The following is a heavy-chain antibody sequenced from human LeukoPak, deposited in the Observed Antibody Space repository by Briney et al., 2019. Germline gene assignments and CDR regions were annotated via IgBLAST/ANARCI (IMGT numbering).Heavy chain of an antibody. Sequence: PGGSLRLSCVGSGFTFSNHALHWVRQFPGKRLEYVSAISNNGRSTRYTDSVKGRFTVSRDNSKETVYLQLGSLRPEDTALYYCARGLSGAPDYWGRGTLVTVSS. D-gene: IGHD3-10*01. V-gene: IGHV3-64*02. CDR2: ISNNGRST. CDR3: ARGLSGAPDY. CDR1: GFTFSNHA. J-gene: IGHJ1*01.